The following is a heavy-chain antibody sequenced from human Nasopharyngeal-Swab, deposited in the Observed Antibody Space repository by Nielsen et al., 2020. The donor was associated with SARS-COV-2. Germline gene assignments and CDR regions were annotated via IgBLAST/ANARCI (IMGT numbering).Heavy chain of an antibody. CDR3: AGATIFGVVIIGPTTGMDV. CDR2: ISAYNGNT. Sequence: ASVKVSCKASGYTFTSYGISWVRQAPGQGLEWMGWISAYNGNTNYAQKFQGRVTITADESTSTAYMELSSLRSEDTAVYYCAGATIFGVVIIGPTTGMDVWGKGTTVTVSS. CDR1: GYTFTSYG. D-gene: IGHD3-3*01. V-gene: IGHV1-18*04. J-gene: IGHJ6*04.